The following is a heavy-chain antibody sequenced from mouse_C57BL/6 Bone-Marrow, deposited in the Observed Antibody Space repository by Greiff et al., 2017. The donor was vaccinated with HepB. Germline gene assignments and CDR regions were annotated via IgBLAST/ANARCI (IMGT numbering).Heavy chain of an antibody. D-gene: IGHD1-1*01. J-gene: IGHJ3*01. CDR3: ARGDYGSLFAY. CDR1: GYTFTSYW. Sequence: QVQLQQSGAELVKPGASVKLSCKASGYTFTSYWMHWVKQRPGQGLEWIGMIHPNSGSTNYNEKFKSKATLTVDKSSSTAYMQLSSLTSEDSAVYYCARGDYGSLFAYWGQGTLVTVSA. V-gene: IGHV1-64*01. CDR2: IHPNSGST.